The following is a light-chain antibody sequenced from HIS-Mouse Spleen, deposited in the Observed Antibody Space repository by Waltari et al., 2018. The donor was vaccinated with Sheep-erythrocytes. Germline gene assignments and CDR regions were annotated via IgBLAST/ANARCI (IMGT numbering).Light chain of an antibody. J-gene: IGLJ1*01. V-gene: IGLV2-11*01. CDR2: DFS. CDR1: SSYVAGYNS. CDR3: CSYAGSYNHV. Sequence: QSALTPPRTVSGSAGQSATIPCPGPSSYVAGYNSVSCSQQHPGKAPKLMIYDFSKRHSGVPDRFSGSKSGNTASLTISGLQAEDEADYYCCSYAGSYNHVFATGTKVTVL.